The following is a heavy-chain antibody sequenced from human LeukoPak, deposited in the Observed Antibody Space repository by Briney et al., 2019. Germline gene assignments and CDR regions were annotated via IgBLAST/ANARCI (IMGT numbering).Heavy chain of an antibody. CDR3: AKVVGGSGSYDNVYFDY. D-gene: IGHD3-10*01. J-gene: IGHJ4*02. Sequence: GGSLRLSCAASGFTFSDYYMSWIRQAPGKGLEWVSYITSSSSDTNYADSVKGRFTISRDNAKKSLYLQMNSLRAEDTAVYYCAKVVGGSGSYDNVYFDYWGQGTLVTVSS. CDR1: GFTFSDYY. V-gene: IGHV3-11*05. CDR2: ITSSSSDT.